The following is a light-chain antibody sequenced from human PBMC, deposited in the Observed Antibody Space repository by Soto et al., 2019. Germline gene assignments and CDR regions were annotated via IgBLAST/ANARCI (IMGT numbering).Light chain of an antibody. CDR2: GAS. V-gene: IGKV3-15*01. CDR3: HQYGGSPGT. Sequence: EIVMTQSPATLSVSPGERATLSCRASQTVRSDFAWYQQKPGQAPRLLFYGASTRAAGIPGRFSGSGYGTEFTLTISSLQSEHFAVYYCHQYGGSPGTFGQGTKVDIK. J-gene: IGKJ1*01. CDR1: QTVRSD.